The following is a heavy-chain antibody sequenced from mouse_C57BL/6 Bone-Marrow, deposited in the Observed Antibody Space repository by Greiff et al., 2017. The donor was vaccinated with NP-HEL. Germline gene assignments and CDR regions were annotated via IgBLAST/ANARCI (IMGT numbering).Heavy chain of an antibody. Sequence: VQLQQPGAELVKPGASVKLSCTASGYTFTSYWMHWVKQRPGQGLEWIGMIHPNSGSTNYNEKFKGKATLTVDKSSSTAYMQLSSLTSEDSAVYYCAIQDSHNYAMDYWGQGTSVTVSS. CDR1: GYTFTSYW. J-gene: IGHJ4*01. CDR3: AIQDSHNYAMDY. CDR2: IHPNSGST. V-gene: IGHV1-64*01.